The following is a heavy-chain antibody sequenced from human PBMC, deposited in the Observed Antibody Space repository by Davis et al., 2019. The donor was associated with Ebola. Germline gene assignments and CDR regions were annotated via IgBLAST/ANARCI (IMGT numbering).Heavy chain of an antibody. CDR3: ARDDSSSWRGPYYYYGMDV. D-gene: IGHD6-13*01. V-gene: IGHV1-69*13. CDR1: GGTFSSYA. J-gene: IGHJ6*02. Sequence: AASVKVSCKASGGTFSSYAISWVRQAPGQGLEWMGGIIPIFGTANYAQKFQGRVTITADESTSTAYMELSSLRSEDTAVYYCARDDSSSWRGPYYYYGMDVWGQGTTVTVSS. CDR2: IIPIFGTA.